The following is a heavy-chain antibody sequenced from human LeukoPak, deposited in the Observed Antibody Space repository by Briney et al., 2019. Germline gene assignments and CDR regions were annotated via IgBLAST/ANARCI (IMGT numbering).Heavy chain of an antibody. CDR2: VSGSGTST. Sequence: PGGSLRLSCASSGFTFSSYAMTWVRQAPGKGLDWVSLVSGSGTSTYYADSVKGRFTISRDNSKNTLYLQMNSLRAEDTAVYYCARNFMITYWGQGTLVTVSS. D-gene: IGHD3-16*01. CDR1: GFTFSSYA. J-gene: IGHJ4*02. V-gene: IGHV3-23*01. CDR3: ARNFMITY.